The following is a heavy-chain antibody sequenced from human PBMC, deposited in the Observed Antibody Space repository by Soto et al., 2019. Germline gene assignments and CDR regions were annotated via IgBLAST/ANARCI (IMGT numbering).Heavy chain of an antibody. CDR2: IYYSGST. CDR3: ARDIGGEFDY. CDR1: GGSISSYY. J-gene: IGHJ4*02. D-gene: IGHD3-10*01. Sequence: TSETLSLTCTVSGGSISSYYWSWIRQPPGKGLEWIGYIYYSGSTNYNPSLKSRVTISVDTSKNQFSLKLSSVTAADTAVYYCARDIGGEFDYWGQGTLVTVSS. V-gene: IGHV4-59*01.